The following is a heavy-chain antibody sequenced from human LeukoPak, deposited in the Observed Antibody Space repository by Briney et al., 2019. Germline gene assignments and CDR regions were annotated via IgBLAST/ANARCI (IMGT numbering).Heavy chain of an antibody. V-gene: IGHV4-39*01. Sequence: SETLSLTCIVSGGSVSSGGHYWGWVRLPPGTGLEWIGSIYYSGSTYYNPSLNNRVTIFIDMSKNQFSLRLNSVTATDTAVYYCARLVCGGGSCPAEFDYWGQGTLVTVSS. CDR3: ARLVCGGGSCPAEFDY. D-gene: IGHD2-15*01. J-gene: IGHJ4*02. CDR2: IYYSGST. CDR1: GGSVSSGGHY.